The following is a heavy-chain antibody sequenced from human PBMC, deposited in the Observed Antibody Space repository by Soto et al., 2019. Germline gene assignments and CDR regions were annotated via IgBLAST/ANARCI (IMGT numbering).Heavy chain of an antibody. J-gene: IGHJ4*02. V-gene: IGHV3-30-3*01. CDR2: ISYDGSNK. CDR3: ARSPMATPDY. CDR1: GFTFSSYA. Sequence: PGGSLRLSCAASGFTFSSYAMHWVRQAPGKGLEWVAVISYDGSNKYYADSVKGRFTISRDNSKNTLYLQMNSLRAEDTAVYYCARSPMATPDYWGQGTLVTVSS. D-gene: IGHD2-15*01.